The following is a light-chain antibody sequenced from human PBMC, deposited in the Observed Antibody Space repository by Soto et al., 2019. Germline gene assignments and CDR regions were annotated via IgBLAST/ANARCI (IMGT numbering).Light chain of an antibody. Sequence: QSVLTQPPSASGTPGQRVTISCSGSSSNIGSNTVNWYQQLPGTAPNLLIYSNNQRPSGVPDRFSGSKYGTSASLAISGLQSEDEADYYCAAWDDSLNGHVVFGGGTKLTVL. J-gene: IGLJ2*01. V-gene: IGLV1-44*01. CDR2: SNN. CDR1: SSNIGSNT. CDR3: AAWDDSLNGHVV.